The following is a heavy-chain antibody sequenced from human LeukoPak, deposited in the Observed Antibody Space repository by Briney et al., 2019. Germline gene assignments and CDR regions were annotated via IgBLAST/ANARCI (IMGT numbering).Heavy chain of an antibody. D-gene: IGHD1-26*01. CDR3: VRFTGSYFDF. CDR1: GFSLITTGVR. CDR2: IDWEDDK. Sequence: SGATLVNPTQTLTLTCTFPGFSLITTGVRMSWIRQPPGKALEWLARIDWEDDKFYSASLKTRLTISKVDSKHQVVLALTNMDPVDTATYYCVRFTGSYFDFWGQGILVTVSS. J-gene: IGHJ4*02. V-gene: IGHV2-70*04.